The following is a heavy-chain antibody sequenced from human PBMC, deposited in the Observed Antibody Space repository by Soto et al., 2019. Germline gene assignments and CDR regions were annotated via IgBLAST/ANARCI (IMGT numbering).Heavy chain of an antibody. CDR3: AIDLDTAMVRGYYYYSMDV. V-gene: IGHV1-18*04. Sequence: QVQLVQSGAEVKKPGASVKVSCKASGYTFTSYGISWVRQAPGQGLEWMGWISAYNGNTNYAQKLQGRVTMTTDTSKSTACMELTRLRSDDTAVYYCAIDLDTAMVRGYYYYSMDVWGQGTTVTVS. D-gene: IGHD5-18*01. J-gene: IGHJ6*02. CDR2: ISAYNGNT. CDR1: GYTFTSYG.